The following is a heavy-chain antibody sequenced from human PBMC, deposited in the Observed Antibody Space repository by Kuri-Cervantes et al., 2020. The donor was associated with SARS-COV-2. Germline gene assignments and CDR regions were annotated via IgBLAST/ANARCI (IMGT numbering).Heavy chain of an antibody. D-gene: IGHD1-26*01. J-gene: IGHJ4*02. V-gene: IGHV3-20*04. Sequence: GGSLRLSCVASGFTFSAYTLNWVRQAPGKGLEWVSGINWNGGSTGYADSVKGRFTISRDNAKNSLYLQMNSLRAEDTALYYCATLVGARPNWGQGTLVTVSS. CDR2: INWNGGST. CDR1: GFTFSAYT. CDR3: ATLVGARPN.